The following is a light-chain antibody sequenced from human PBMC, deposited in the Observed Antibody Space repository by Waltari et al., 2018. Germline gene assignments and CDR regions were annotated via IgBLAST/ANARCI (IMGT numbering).Light chain of an antibody. CDR3: GTWDSSLSGAV. V-gene: IGLV1-51*02. J-gene: IGLJ7*01. Sequence: QSALTQPPSVSAAPGQRVTIPCSGGSPNIGNNYLSWYRQFPGTAPKLLIYENTERPSGIPGRFSGSKSGTSATLDITGLQAGDEADYYCGTWDSSLSGAVFGGGTHLTVL. CDR2: ENT. CDR1: SPNIGNNY.